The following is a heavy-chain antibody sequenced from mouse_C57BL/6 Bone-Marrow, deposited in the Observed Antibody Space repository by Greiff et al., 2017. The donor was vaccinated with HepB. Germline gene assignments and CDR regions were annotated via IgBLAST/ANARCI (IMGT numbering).Heavy chain of an antibody. Sequence: EVKLMESGGGLVKPGGSLKLSCAASGFTFSSYAMSWVRQTPEKRLEWVATISDGGSYTYYPDNVKGRFTISRDNAKNNLYLQMSHLKSEDTAMYYWARGYYGYDEGFAYWGQGTLVTVSA. V-gene: IGHV5-4*03. CDR3: ARGYYGYDEGFAY. D-gene: IGHD2-2*01. CDR1: GFTFSSYA. J-gene: IGHJ3*01. CDR2: ISDGGSYT.